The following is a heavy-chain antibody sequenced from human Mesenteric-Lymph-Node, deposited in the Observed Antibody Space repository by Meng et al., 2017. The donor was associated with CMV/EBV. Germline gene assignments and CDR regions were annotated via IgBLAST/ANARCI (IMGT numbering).Heavy chain of an antibody. J-gene: IGHJ5*02. V-gene: IGHV4-39*01. CDR2: IYYNGGT. CDR1: YC. CDR3: ATILGNYYDGSGYPYRAGWLDT. Sequence: YCWGWIRQPPGKGLEWIASIYYNGGTFDNVSLKSRVTISADTSKSRVSLNLSSVTAADTAVYYCATILGNYYDGSGYPYRAGWLDTWGQGILVTVSS. D-gene: IGHD3-22*01.